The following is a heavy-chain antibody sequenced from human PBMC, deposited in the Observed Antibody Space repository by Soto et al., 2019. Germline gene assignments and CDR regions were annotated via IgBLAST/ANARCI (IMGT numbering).Heavy chain of an antibody. Sequence: GGSLRLSCAASGFTFRKYAMSWVRQAPGKGPEWVSALSGNGGTTYYADSVKGRFTISRDNSENTLFLQMNSLRAEDTAVYYCAKDQGSYGFDYWGQGTLVTVSS. CDR3: AKDQGSYGFDY. CDR1: GFTFRKYA. V-gene: IGHV3-23*01. J-gene: IGHJ4*02. D-gene: IGHD2-15*01. CDR2: LSGNGGTT.